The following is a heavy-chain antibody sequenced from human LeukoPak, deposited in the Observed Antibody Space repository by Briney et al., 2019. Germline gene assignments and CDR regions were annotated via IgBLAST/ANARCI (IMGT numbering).Heavy chain of an antibody. D-gene: IGHD5-18*01. J-gene: IGHJ4*02. V-gene: IGHV3-23*01. CDR2: ISGSGGST. CDR3: AKVTGPTLDTAMGL. Sequence: QPGGSLRLSCAASGFTFSSYAMSWVRQAPGKGLEWVSAISGSGGSTYYADSVKGRFTISRDNFKNTLYLQMNSLRAEDTAVYYCAKVTGPTLDTAMGLWGQGTLVTVSS. CDR1: GFTFSSYA.